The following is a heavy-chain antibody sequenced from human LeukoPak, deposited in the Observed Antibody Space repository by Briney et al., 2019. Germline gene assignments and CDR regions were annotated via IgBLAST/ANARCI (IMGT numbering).Heavy chain of an antibody. J-gene: IGHJ6*02. D-gene: IGHD3-10*01. CDR3: ARDPTYYYGSGTCSHYYGMDV. Sequence: GGSLRLSCGASGFIFSSYEMNWVRQAPGKGLEWVSYISSSADTIHYADSVKGRFTVSRDNAKNSLYLQMNSLRAEDTAVYYCARDPTYYYGSGTCSHYYGMDVWGQGTTVTVSS. CDR1: GFIFSSYE. CDR2: ISSSADTI. V-gene: IGHV3-48*03.